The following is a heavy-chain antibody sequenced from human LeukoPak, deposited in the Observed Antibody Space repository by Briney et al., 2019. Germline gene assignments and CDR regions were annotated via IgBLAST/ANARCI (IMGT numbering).Heavy chain of an antibody. CDR1: GFTFSSYG. CDR2: ISGSGGST. CDR3: ARALHYGSGSYGH. V-gene: IGHV3-23*01. D-gene: IGHD3-10*01. Sequence: GGTLRLSCAASGFTFSSYGMSWVRQAPGKGLEWVSAISGSGGSTYYADSVKGRFTISRDNSKNTLYLQMNSLRAEDTAVYYCARALHYGSGSYGHWGQGTLVTVSS. J-gene: IGHJ4*02.